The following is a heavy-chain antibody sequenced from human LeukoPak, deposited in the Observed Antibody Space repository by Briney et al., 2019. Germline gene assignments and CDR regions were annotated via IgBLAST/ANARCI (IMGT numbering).Heavy chain of an antibody. J-gene: IGHJ5*02. CDR3: ARGTYYDFWSGYPRGRFDP. V-gene: IGHV1-2*02. D-gene: IGHD3-3*01. Sequence: ASVKVSCKASGYTFTGYYMHWVRQAPGQGLEWMGWINPNSGGTNYAQKFQGRVTMTRDTSTSTVYMELSSLRSEDTAVYYCARGTYYDFWSGYPRGRFDPWGQGTLVTVSS. CDR1: GYTFTGYY. CDR2: INPNSGGT.